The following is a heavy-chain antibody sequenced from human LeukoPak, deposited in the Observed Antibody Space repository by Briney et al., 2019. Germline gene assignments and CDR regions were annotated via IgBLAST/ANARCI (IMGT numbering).Heavy chain of an antibody. CDR2: IYYSGST. Sequence: SETLSLTCTVSGGSIGSYYWSWIRQPPGKGLEWIGYIYYSGSTNYNPSLKSRVTISVDTSKNQFSLKLSSVTAADTAVYYCARELLRHDILTGSYFDYWGQGTLVTVSS. V-gene: IGHV4-59*01. D-gene: IGHD3-9*01. J-gene: IGHJ4*02. CDR1: GGSIGSYY. CDR3: ARELLRHDILTGSYFDY.